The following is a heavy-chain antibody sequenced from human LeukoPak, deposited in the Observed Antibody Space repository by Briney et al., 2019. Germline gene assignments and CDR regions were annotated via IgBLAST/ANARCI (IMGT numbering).Heavy chain of an antibody. Sequence: GGSLRLSCAASGFTFSSYAMTWVRHAPGKGLEWVSVIIASGSSTYYADSVKGRFTISRDNSKNTLYLQMNSLRPEDTAVYYCAKDQAWLRFDYWGQGTLVTVSS. V-gene: IGHV3-23*01. CDR3: AKDQAWLRFDY. J-gene: IGHJ4*02. CDR1: GFTFSSYA. D-gene: IGHD5-12*01. CDR2: IIASGSST.